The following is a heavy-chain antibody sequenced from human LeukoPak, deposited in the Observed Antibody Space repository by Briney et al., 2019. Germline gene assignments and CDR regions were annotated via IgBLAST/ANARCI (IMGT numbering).Heavy chain of an antibody. Sequence: GGSLRLSCAASGFTFSNYWMTWVRQAPRKGLEWVANIKHDGSEKYYVDSVKGRFTISRDKAKNSLYLQMNSLRAEDTAVYYCATVYHAYWGQGTLVTVSS. V-gene: IGHV3-7*05. CDR1: GFTFSNYW. CDR2: IKHDGSEK. D-gene: IGHD2-2*01. CDR3: ATVYHAY. J-gene: IGHJ4*02.